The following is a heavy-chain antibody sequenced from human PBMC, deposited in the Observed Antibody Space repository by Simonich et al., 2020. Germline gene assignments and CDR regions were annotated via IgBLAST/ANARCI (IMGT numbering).Heavy chain of an antibody. J-gene: IGHJ2*01. V-gene: IGHV1-2*02. CDR3: ARVEYSSSGYFDL. CDR2: INPNSGGK. CDR1: GYTFTGYY. Sequence: QVQLVQSGAEVKKPGASVKVSCKASGYTFTGYYMHWVRQAPGQGLGGMGWINPNSGGKNYAQKFQGRVTMTRDTSISTAYMELSRLRSDDTAVYYCARVEYSSSGYFDLWGRGTLVTVSS. D-gene: IGHD6-6*01.